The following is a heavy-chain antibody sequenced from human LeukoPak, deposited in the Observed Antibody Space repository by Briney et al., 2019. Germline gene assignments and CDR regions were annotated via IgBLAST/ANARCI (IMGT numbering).Heavy chain of an antibody. Sequence: PSETLSLTCAVYGGSFSGYYWSWIRQPPGKGLEWIGEINHSGSTNYNPSLKSRVTISVDTSKNQFSLKLSPVTAADTAVYYCASISSSWHVDYWGQGTLVTVSS. CDR3: ASISSSWHVDY. V-gene: IGHV4-34*01. J-gene: IGHJ4*02. CDR2: INHSGST. D-gene: IGHD6-13*01. CDR1: GGSFSGYY.